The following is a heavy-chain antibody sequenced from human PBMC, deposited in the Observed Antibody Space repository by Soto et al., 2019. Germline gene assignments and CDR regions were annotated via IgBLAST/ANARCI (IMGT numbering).Heavy chain of an antibody. Sequence: HVQLVESGGSVLQPGRSLRLSCAASGFTFSSYGMHWVRQAPGKGLEWVTIISHDGSIQYYGDAVKGRFTVSRDNSKNTLFLEMNSLTAEDTATYYCAKDRRDSSGTCSRCFGMDVWGQGTTVTVSS. J-gene: IGHJ6*02. CDR1: GFTFSSYG. CDR3: AKDRRDSSGTCSRCFGMDV. V-gene: IGHV3-30*18. D-gene: IGHD3-22*01. CDR2: ISHDGSIQ.